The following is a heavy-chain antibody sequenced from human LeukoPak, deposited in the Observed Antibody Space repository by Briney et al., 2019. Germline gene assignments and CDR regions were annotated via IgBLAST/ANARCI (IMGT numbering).Heavy chain of an antibody. CDR2: ISSSSSTI. Sequence: GGSLRLSCAASGFTFSSYSMNWVRQAPGKGLEWVSYISSSSSTIYYADSVKGRFTISRDNAKNSLYLQMNSLRAEDTAVYYCARDGGGEQLVVVPAATVDYWGQGTLVTVSS. CDR1: GFTFSSYS. CDR3: ARDGGGEQLVVVPAATVDY. J-gene: IGHJ4*02. D-gene: IGHD2-2*01. V-gene: IGHV3-48*04.